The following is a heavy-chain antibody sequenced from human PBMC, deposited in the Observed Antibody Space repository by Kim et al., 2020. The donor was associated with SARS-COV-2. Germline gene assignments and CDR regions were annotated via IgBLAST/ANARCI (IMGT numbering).Heavy chain of an antibody. CDR2: ISGSGGNA. CDR3: AKVMGDDLYIMDV. V-gene: IGHV3-23*01. Sequence: GGSLRLSCTASGFTFIFSAMSWVRQAPGKGLEWVSTISGSGGNAYYADSVKGRFTMSRDNSKNALYLQINSLRAEDTAIYYCAKVMGDDLYIMDVWGQGT. D-gene: IGHD3-16*01. CDR1: GFTFIFSA. J-gene: IGHJ6*02.